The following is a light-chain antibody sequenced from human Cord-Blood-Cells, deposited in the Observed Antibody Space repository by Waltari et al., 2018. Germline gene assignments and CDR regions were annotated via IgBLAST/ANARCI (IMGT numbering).Light chain of an antibody. CDR2: WAS. CDR3: QQYYSTPRT. V-gene: IGKV4-1*01. J-gene: IGKJ1*01. Sequence: DIVMTQSPDSLAVSLGERATIHCKSSQSVLYSSNNKNYLAWYQQKPGQPPNLLIYWASTRESGVPYRFSGSGSGTDFTLTISSLQAEDVAVYYCQQYYSTPRTFGQGTKVEIK. CDR1: QSVLYSSNNKNY.